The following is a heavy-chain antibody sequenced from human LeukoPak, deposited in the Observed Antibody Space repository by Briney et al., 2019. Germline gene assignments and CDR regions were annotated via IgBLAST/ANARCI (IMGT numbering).Heavy chain of an antibody. Sequence: GGSLRLSCAASGFTFSNNAMSWVRQAPGKGLEWVSGISGSGSNTYYANSVKGRFTISRDSSKNTLYLQMNSLRAEDTAVYYCARSVHGGDFDYWGQGTLVTVSS. J-gene: IGHJ4*02. V-gene: IGHV3-23*01. CDR2: ISGSGSNT. CDR1: GFTFSNNA. D-gene: IGHD4-23*01. CDR3: ARSVHGGDFDY.